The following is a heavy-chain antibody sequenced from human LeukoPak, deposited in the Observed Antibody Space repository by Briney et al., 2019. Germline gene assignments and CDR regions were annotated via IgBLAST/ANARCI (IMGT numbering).Heavy chain of an antibody. D-gene: IGHD3-10*01. V-gene: IGHV1-18*01. Sequence: ASVKVSCKASGYTFTSYGISWVRQAPGQGLEWMGWISAYNGNTNYAQKPQGRVTMTTDTSTSTAYMELRSLRSDDTAVYYCARLLWFGELLILPQALRGRAFDPWGQGTLVTVSS. CDR1: GYTFTSYG. J-gene: IGHJ5*02. CDR2: ISAYNGNT. CDR3: ARLLWFGELLILPQALRGRAFDP.